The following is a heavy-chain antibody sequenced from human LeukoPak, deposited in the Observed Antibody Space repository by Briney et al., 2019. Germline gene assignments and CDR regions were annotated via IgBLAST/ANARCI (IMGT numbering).Heavy chain of an antibody. D-gene: IGHD2-2*01. V-gene: IGHV4-34*01. CDR2: INHSGST. Sequence: SETLSLTCAVYGGSFSGYYWSWIRQPSGKGLEWIGEINHSGSTNYNPSLKSRVTISVDTSKNQFSLKLSSVTAADTAVYYCARRVVVVPAAHPMDVWGKGTTVTVSS. J-gene: IGHJ6*03. CDR1: GGSFSGYY. CDR3: ARRVVVVPAAHPMDV.